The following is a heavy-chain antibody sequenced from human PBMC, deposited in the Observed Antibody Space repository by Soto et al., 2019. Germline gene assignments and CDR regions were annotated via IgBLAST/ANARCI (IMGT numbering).Heavy chain of an antibody. CDR2: ISGSGGST. CDR3: AKDTYYYDSSGYLYFDY. CDR1: GFTFSSYA. V-gene: IGHV3-23*01. Sequence: GSLRLSCAASGFTFSSYAMSWVRQAPGKGLEWVSAISGSGGSTYYADSVKGRFTISRDNSKNTLYLQMNILRAEDTAVYYCAKDTYYYDSSGYLYFDYWGQGTLVTVSS. D-gene: IGHD3-22*01. J-gene: IGHJ4*02.